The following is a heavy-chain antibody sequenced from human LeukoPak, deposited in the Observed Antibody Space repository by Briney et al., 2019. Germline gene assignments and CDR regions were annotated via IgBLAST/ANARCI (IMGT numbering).Heavy chain of an antibody. V-gene: IGHV3-23*01. Sequence: PGGSLRLSCAASGFTFYNYPMTWVRQAPGKGPGWGSAVRGSGDRTIYAGSVKGRFTISRDNSKNTHSLQMTSLKPEDKALYYCAKELWDGSDYVDYWGQGIMVTVSS. D-gene: IGHD3-10*01. CDR1: GFTFYNYP. CDR2: VRGSGDRT. J-gene: IGHJ4*01. CDR3: AKELWDGSDYVDY.